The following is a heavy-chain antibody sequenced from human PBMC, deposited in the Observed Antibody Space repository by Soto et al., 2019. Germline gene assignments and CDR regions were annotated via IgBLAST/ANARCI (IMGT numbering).Heavy chain of an antibody. V-gene: IGHV1-3*01. D-gene: IGHD1-7*01. Sequence: ASVKVSCKASGYTFTSYYMHWVRQAPGQGLEWMGRINASNGNTKYSQKFQGRVTITRDTSASTAYMELSSLRSEDTAVYYCARLNFLTGTTDYWGQGTLVTVSS. CDR2: INASNGNT. J-gene: IGHJ4*02. CDR3: ARLNFLTGTTDY. CDR1: GYTFTSYY.